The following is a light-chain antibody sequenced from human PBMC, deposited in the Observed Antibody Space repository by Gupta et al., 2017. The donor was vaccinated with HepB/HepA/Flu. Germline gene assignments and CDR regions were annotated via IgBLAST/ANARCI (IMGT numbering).Light chain of an antibody. CDR2: EDS. J-gene: IGLJ2*01. Sequence: SYVLTHPPSVSVAPGKTARITCGGNNIGSKSVHWYQQKPGQAPVLVVYEDSDRPSGIPERFSGSNSGNTATLTISRVEAGDEADYYCQVWDSSSDHVVFGGGTKLTVL. V-gene: IGLV3-21*03. CDR1: NIGSKS. CDR3: QVWDSSSDHVV.